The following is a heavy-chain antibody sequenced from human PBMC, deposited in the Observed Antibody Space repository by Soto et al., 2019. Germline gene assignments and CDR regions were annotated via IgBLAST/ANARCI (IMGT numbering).Heavy chain of an antibody. CDR3: AKNRGSGNPFYYDMDV. CDR2: IRSSGDRT. V-gene: IGHV3-23*01. CDR1: GFTFSAYA. J-gene: IGHJ6*02. D-gene: IGHD3-10*01. Sequence: GGSLRLSCAASGFTFSAYAMSWVRQAPGKGLEWVSAIRSSGDRTFYADSVQGRFTTSRDDSKNTLYLQMDRLRAEDTAVYHCAKNRGSGNPFYYDMDVWGQGTTVTVSS.